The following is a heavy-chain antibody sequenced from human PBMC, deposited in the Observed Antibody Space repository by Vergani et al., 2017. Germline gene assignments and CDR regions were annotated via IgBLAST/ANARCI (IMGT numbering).Heavy chain of an antibody. D-gene: IGHD6-19*01. Sequence: EVQLLESGGDLVQPGGSLRLSCAASGFTFIMHAMSWVSQAPGKGLEWVSTLSASDRRTHYADSVKGRFTISRDNSKNTLFLHMNSLRPEDTAVYYCAKVGRSEVAGTFGAFDIWGQGTMVTVSS. J-gene: IGHJ3*02. CDR2: LSASDRRT. CDR3: AKVGRSEVAGTFGAFDI. V-gene: IGHV3-23*01. CDR1: GFTFIMHA.